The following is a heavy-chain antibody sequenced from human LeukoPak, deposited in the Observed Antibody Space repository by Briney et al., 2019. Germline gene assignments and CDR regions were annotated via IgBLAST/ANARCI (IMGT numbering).Heavy chain of an antibody. CDR3: ACLTTADAFDI. Sequence: PSETLSLTCAVSGGSISSGGYSWSWIRQPPGKGLEWIGYIYYSGSTYYNPSLKSRATISVDTSKNQFSLKLSSVTAADTAVYYCACLTTADAFDIWGQGTMVTVSS. J-gene: IGHJ3*02. D-gene: IGHD3-22*01. CDR1: GGSISSGGYS. CDR2: IYYSGST. V-gene: IGHV4-30-4*07.